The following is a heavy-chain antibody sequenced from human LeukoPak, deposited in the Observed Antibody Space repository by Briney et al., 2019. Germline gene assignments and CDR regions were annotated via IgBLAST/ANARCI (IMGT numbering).Heavy chain of an antibody. D-gene: IGHD3-22*01. CDR3: ARGHYYDSSGYYSDFFLSFGY. CDR1: GYSFTSYG. CDR2: ISAYNGNT. J-gene: IGHJ4*02. V-gene: IGHV1-18*01. Sequence: GESLKISCKGSGYSFTSYGISWVRQAPGQGLEWMGWISAYNGNTNYAQKLQGRVTMTTDTSTSTAYMELRSLRSDDTAVYYCARGHYYDSSGYYSDFFLSFGYWGQGTLVTVSS.